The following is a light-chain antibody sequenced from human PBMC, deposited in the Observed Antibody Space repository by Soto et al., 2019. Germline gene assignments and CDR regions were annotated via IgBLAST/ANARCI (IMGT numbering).Light chain of an antibody. CDR1: SGHSSYI. CDR3: ETWDSNTHV. Sequence: QLVLTQSSSASASLRSSVKLTCTLSSGHSSYIIAWHQQQPGKAPRYLMKLEGSGSYNKGSGVPDRFSGSSSGADRYLTISNLQFEDEADYYCETWDSNTHVFGGGTQLTVL. J-gene: IGLJ7*01. CDR2: LEGSGSY. V-gene: IGLV4-60*02.